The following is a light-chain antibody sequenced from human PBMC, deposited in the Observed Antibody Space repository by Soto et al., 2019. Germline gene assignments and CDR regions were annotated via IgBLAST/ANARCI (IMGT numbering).Light chain of an antibody. Sequence: EIVLTQFPDTLSLSPGERATLSCRASQSVRNSYLAWYQQRPGQAPRLLIYGADSRATGIPDRFSGSGSDPDFTLTISRLEPEDFAVYYCQQYGSSPRYTFGQGTKLEI. J-gene: IGKJ2*01. CDR1: QSVRNSY. V-gene: IGKV3-20*01. CDR3: QQYGSSPRYT. CDR2: GAD.